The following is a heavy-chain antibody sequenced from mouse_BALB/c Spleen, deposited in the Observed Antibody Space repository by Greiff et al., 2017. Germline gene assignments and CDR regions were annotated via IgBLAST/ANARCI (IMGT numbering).Heavy chain of an antibody. CDR3: ARDSGLDY. CDR1: GFTFSDYY. CDR2: ISDGGSYT. J-gene: IGHJ2*01. Sequence: EVQLQESGGGLVKPGGSLKLSCAASGFTFSDYYMYWVRQTPEKRLEWVATISDGGSYTYYPDSVKGRFTISRDNAKNNLYLQMSSLKSEDTAMYYCARDSGLDYWGQGTTLTVSS. V-gene: IGHV5-4*02. D-gene: IGHD3-1*01.